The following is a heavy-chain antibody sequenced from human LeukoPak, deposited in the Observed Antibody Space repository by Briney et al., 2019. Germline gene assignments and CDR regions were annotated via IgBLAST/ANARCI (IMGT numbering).Heavy chain of an antibody. V-gene: IGHV1-69*13. J-gene: IGHJ4*02. CDR3: ARAPEQAYADGLS. Sequence: GASVKLSCKASGGTFSSYAISWVRQAPGQGLEWMGGIIPIFGTPNYAQKFQGRVTITADESTSTAYMGLSSLTSAATAVYYCARAPEQAYADGLSWGQRTLVTVSS. D-gene: IGHD2-2*01. CDR1: GGTFSSYA. CDR2: IIPIFGTP.